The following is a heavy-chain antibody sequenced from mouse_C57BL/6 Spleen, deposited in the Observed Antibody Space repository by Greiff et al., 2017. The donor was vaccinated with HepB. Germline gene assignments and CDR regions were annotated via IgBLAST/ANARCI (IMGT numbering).Heavy chain of an antibody. Sequence: VQLQQPGAELVKPGASVKMSCKASGYTFTSYWITWVKQRPGQGLEWIGDIYPGSGSTNYNEKFKSKATLTVDTSSSTAYMQLSSLTSEDSAVYYCEREYYGSRRLAYWGQGTLVTVSA. D-gene: IGHD1-1*01. J-gene: IGHJ3*01. CDR1: GYTFTSYW. V-gene: IGHV1-55*01. CDR3: EREYYGSRRLAY. CDR2: IYPGSGST.